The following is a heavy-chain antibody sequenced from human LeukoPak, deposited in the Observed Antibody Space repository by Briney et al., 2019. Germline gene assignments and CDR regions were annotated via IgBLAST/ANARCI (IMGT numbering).Heavy chain of an antibody. D-gene: IGHD3-16*02. CDR2: INHSGST. CDR1: GGSFSGYY. CDR3: ARMGSYRYLAYFDY. Sequence: SETLSLTCAVYGGSFSGYYWSWIRQPPGKGLEWIGEINHSGSTNYNPSLKSRVTISVDTSKNQFSLKLSSVTAADTAVYYRARMGSYRYLAYFDYWGQGTLVTVSS. J-gene: IGHJ4*02. V-gene: IGHV4-34*01.